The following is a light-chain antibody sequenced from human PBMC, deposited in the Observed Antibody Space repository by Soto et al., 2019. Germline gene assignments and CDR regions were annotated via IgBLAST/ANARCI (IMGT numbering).Light chain of an antibody. CDR3: QQYNSYWT. Sequence: DIQMTQSPSTRSASVGDRVTITCRASQSISSWLAWYQQKPGKAPKLLIYKASSLESGVPSRFSGSGSGTEFTLTISSLQPDDFATYHCQQYNSYWTFGQGTKVEIK. J-gene: IGKJ1*01. V-gene: IGKV1-5*03. CDR1: QSISSW. CDR2: KAS.